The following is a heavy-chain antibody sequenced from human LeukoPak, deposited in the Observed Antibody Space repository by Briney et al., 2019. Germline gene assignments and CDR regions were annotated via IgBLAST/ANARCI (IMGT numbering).Heavy chain of an antibody. V-gene: IGHV3-20*04. D-gene: IGHD2-2*01. CDR2: INWNGGST. J-gene: IGHJ3*02. CDR1: GFTFGDYA. Sequence: GGSLRLSCAPSGFTFGDYAMSWVRQAPGKVREWVSGINWNGGSTGYADSVKGRFTISRDNAEKSLYLQVNSLRAEDTGIYYCAREGSNLVVVTAATNAFDIWGQGTMVTVSS. CDR3: AREGSNLVVVTAATNAFDI.